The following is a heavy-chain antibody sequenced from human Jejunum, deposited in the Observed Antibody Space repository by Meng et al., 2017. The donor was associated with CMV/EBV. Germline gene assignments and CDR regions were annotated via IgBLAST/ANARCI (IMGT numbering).Heavy chain of an antibody. CDR2: ISSGSGYI. CDR3: ARWGHDNGGSTGDPLDY. J-gene: IGHJ4*02. CDR1: FSSYS. V-gene: IGHV3-21*01. D-gene: IGHD3-22*01. Sequence: FSSYSLAWVRQAPGKGLEWVSSISSGSGYIYYARSLKGRFTVSRDNAKDSLYLQMNSLSAEDTAVYYCARWGHDNGGSTGDPLDYWGQGTLVTVSS.